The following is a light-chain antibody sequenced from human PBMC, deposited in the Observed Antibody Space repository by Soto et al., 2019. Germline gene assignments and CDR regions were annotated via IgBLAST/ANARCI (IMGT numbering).Light chain of an antibody. CDR2: GAS. V-gene: IGKV3-20*01. CDR3: QQYGHSLWT. J-gene: IGKJ1*01. Sequence: DIVLTQSPGTLSLSPGERASLSCRASQSVSSGHLAWYQQKPGQAPRLLIYGASSRATGIPDRFSGSGSGTDFTHTISRLEPEDYAVYYCQQYGHSLWTFGQGTKVEIK. CDR1: QSVSSGH.